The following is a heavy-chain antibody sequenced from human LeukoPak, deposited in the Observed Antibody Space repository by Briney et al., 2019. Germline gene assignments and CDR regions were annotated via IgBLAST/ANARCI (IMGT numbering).Heavy chain of an antibody. J-gene: IGHJ4*02. CDR3: AREEAAAVAYYFDY. Sequence: GGSLRLSCAASGFIFSSYWMSWVRQAPGKGLEWVANIKQDGSEKDYVDSVKGRFTISRDNAKNSLYLQMNSLRAEDTAVYYCAREEAAAVAYYFDYWGQGTLVTVSS. V-gene: IGHV3-7*01. D-gene: IGHD6-13*01. CDR1: GFIFSSYW. CDR2: IKQDGSEK.